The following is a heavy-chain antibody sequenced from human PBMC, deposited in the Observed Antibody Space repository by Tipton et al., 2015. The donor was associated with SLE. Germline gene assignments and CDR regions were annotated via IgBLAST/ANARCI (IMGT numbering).Heavy chain of an antibody. CDR3: AWKYYSDTEGAFDI. D-gene: IGHD3-22*01. CDR2: ITTTSSYI. Sequence: SLRLSCAGSGFTFSTYDMNWVRLAPGKGLEWVSSITTTSSYIYYADSLKGRFTVSRDNAKNSLYLQMNSLRAEDTAVYYCAWKYYSDTEGAFDIWGQGTMVTVSS. J-gene: IGHJ3*02. V-gene: IGHV3-21*01. CDR1: GFTFSTYD.